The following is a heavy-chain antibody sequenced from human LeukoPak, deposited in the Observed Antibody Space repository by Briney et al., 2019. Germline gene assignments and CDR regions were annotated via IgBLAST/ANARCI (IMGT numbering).Heavy chain of an antibody. CDR1: EYTFSNYA. Sequence: GGSLRLSCVASEYTFSNYAMSWVRQAPGKGLEWVSSIDSGGGSTYYADSVKGRFTISRDNSKNTLYLQMNSLRAEDTAIYYCASADGSGYRYYWGQGTLVTDSS. CDR2: IDSGGGST. J-gene: IGHJ4*02. CDR3: ASADGSGYRYY. D-gene: IGHD3-22*01. V-gene: IGHV3-23*01.